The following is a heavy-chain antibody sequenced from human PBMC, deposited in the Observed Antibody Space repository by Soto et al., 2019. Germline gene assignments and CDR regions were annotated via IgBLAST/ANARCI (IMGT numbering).Heavy chain of an antibody. CDR2: ISYDGSNK. Sequence: QVQLVESGGGVVQPGRSLRLSCAASGFTFSSYGMHWVRQAPGKGLEWVAVISYDGSNKYYADSVKGRFTISRDNSKNTLYLQMNSLRAEDTAVYYCVGGAAAVDYWGQGTLVTVSS. CDR3: VGGAAAVDY. J-gene: IGHJ4*02. V-gene: IGHV3-30*03. CDR1: GFTFSSYG. D-gene: IGHD6-13*01.